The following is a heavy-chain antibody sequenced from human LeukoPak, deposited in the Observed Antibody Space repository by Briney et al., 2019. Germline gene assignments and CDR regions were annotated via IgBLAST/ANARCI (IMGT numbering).Heavy chain of an antibody. CDR2: ISSSSSYI. D-gene: IGHD3-16*01. J-gene: IGHJ5*02. Sequence: GGSLRLSCAASGFTFSSYSMNWVRQAPGKGLEWVSSISSSSSYIYYADSVKGRFTISRDNAKNSLYLQMNSLRAEDTAVYYCARDTLDLARWFDPWGQGTLVTVSS. CDR3: ARDTLDLARWFDP. V-gene: IGHV3-21*01. CDR1: GFTFSSYS.